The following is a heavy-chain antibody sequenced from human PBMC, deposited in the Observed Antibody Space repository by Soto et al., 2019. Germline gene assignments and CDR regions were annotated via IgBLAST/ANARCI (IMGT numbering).Heavy chain of an antibody. CDR3: ARARGFGDFPRRFGP. CDR2: SYGGYA. J-gene: IGHJ5*02. D-gene: IGHD4-17*01. CDR1: GVSVGTFF. V-gene: IGHV4-59*02. Sequence: SETLSLTCTVSGVSVGTFFWSWIRQTPGGGLDVIAHSYGGYAHYSPSLQSRIRVSTDTSKNQFSLQLKSVTAADTAVYFCARARGFGDFPRRFGPWGQGILVTVSS.